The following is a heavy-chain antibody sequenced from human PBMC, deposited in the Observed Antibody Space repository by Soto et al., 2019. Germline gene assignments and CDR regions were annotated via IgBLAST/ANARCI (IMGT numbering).Heavy chain of an antibody. D-gene: IGHD6-13*01. CDR2: IIPIFGTA. CDR3: ARDASPGIAAAGPPENYFDY. Sequence: GFSVNRARKGAGGGFGRYAISGVRQAPGQGLEWMGGIIPIFGTANYAQKFQGRVTITADESTSTAYMELSSLRSEDTAVYYCARDASPGIAAAGPPENYFDYWGQGTLVTVSS. CDR1: GGGFGRYA. V-gene: IGHV1-69*01. J-gene: IGHJ4*02.